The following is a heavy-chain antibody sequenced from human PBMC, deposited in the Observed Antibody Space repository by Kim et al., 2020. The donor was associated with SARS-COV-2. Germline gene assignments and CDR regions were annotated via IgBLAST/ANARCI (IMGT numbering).Heavy chain of an antibody. Sequence: GGSLRLSCAASGFKFSSHAMHWVRRAPGQGLEWVAFIWFDGSNQDYADSGKGRFTISRDNSKNIVYLQMNSLRDEDTATYYCATDPPKSGFSLTSWGPGTLVTVSS. J-gene: IGHJ4*02. V-gene: IGHV3-30*02. D-gene: IGHD3-3*01. CDR1: GFKFSSHA. CDR2: IWFDGSNQ. CDR3: ATDPPKSGFSLTS.